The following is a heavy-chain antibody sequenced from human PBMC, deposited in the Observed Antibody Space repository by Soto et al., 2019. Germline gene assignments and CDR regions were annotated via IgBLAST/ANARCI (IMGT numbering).Heavy chain of an antibody. CDR2: INHSGST. CDR3: ARVLGTVTTAYFDY. D-gene: IGHD4-4*01. J-gene: IGHJ4*02. Sequence: LSLTCAVYGGSFSGYYWSWIRQPPGKGLEWIGEINHSGSTNYNPSLKSRVTISVDTSKNQFSLKLSSVTAADTAVYYCARVLGTVTTAYFDYWGKGTMVT. CDR1: GGSFSGYY. V-gene: IGHV4-34*01.